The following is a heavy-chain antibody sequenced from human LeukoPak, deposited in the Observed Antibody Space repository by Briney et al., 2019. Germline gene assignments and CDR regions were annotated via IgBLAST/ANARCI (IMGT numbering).Heavy chain of an antibody. D-gene: IGHD3-3*01. V-gene: IGHV3-74*01. CDR3: ARAVSSGYYNLYFDY. CDR2: INSDGSST. Sequence: GGSLRLSCAASGFTVSSNSMSWVRQAPGKGLVWVSRINSDGSSTSYADSVKGRFTISRDDAKNSLYLQMNSLRAEDTAVYFCARAVSSGYYNLYFDYWGQGTLVTVSS. J-gene: IGHJ4*02. CDR1: GFTVSSNS.